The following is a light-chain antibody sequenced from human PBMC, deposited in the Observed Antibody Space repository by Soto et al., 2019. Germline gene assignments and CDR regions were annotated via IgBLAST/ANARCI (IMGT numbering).Light chain of an antibody. CDR2: EVT. Sequence: QSVLTQPASVSGSPGQSITISCTGTSSDVGAYNYVSWYQHHPGKAPKLMIYEVTNRPSGVSNRFSGSKSGNTASLTISGLQAEDEADYYCNSYTTNSNRVFGTGTKFAVL. CDR1: SSDVGAYNY. CDR3: NSYTTNSNRV. V-gene: IGLV2-14*01. J-gene: IGLJ1*01.